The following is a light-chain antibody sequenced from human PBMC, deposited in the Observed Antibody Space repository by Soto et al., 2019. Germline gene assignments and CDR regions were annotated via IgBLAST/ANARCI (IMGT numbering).Light chain of an antibody. CDR3: QQYYSSWT. V-gene: IGKV3-20*01. J-gene: IGKJ1*01. CDR2: GAS. CDR1: QSISSTF. Sequence: EIVLTQSPGTLSLSPGERATLSCRASQSISSTFLAWYQHKPGQAPRVLIYGASRRATGIPDRFSGSGSGTDFTITISRLEPENFALYYCQQYYSSWTFGQGTKVEMK.